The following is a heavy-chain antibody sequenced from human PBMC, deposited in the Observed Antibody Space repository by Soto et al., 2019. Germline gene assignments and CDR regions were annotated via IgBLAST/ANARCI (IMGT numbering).Heavy chain of an antibody. CDR1: GFSLSTSGMC. CDR2: IDWDDDK. V-gene: IGHV2-70*11. D-gene: IGHD6-13*01. Sequence: SGPTLVNPTQTLTLTCTFSGFSLSTSGMCVSWIRQPPGKALEWLARIDWDDDKYYSTSLKTRLTISKDTSKNQVVLTMTNMDPVDTATYYCARIRYSSSRHGPNFDYWGQGTLVTVSS. CDR3: ARIRYSSSRHGPNFDY. J-gene: IGHJ4*02.